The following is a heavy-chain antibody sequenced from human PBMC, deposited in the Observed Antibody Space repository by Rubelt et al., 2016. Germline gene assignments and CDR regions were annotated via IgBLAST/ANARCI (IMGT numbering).Heavy chain of an antibody. J-gene: IGHJ2*01. CDR3: ARQWRVVPAAHAGGYFDL. CDR1: GGSISSYY. V-gene: IGHV4-59*08. CDR2: IYYSGST. D-gene: IGHD2-2*01. Sequence: QVQLQESGPGLVKPSETLSLTCTVSGGSISSYYWSWIRQPPGKGLEWIGYIYYSGSTNYNPSLKCRVTISVDTAKNQFAPKLGSVTAADTAVYYGARQWRVVPAAHAGGYFDLWGRGTLVTVSS.